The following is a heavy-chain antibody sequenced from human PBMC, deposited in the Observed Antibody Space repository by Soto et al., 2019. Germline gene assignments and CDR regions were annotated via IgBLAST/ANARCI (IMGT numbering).Heavy chain of an antibody. V-gene: IGHV3-30-3*01. J-gene: IGHJ6*02. D-gene: IGHD2-2*01. CDR2: ISYDGNNK. Sequence: GGSLRLSCAASGISFSSKAMHWVRQARGKGLEWVAVISYDGNNKYYADSVKGRFSIFRDNSKDTLFLQMNSLRTEDTAIYYCARDPAHGGVSTPETPYYYYYGMDVWGQGTTVTVSS. CDR1: GISFSSKA. CDR3: ARDPAHGGVSTPETPYYYYYGMDV.